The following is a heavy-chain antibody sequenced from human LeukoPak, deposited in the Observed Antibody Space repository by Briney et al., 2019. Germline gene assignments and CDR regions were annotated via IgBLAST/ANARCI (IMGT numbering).Heavy chain of an antibody. CDR1: KLTFSSYW. V-gene: IGHV3-7*01. Sequence: GGSLRLSCVASKLTFSSYWMSWVRQAPGKGLEWVANIKQDGSEKYYVDSVKGRFTISRDNAKNSLYLQMNSLRDEDTAVYYCARDRYGSADGRWGQGTLVTVSS. CDR3: ARDRYGSADGR. D-gene: IGHD1-26*01. CDR2: IKQDGSEK. J-gene: IGHJ4*02.